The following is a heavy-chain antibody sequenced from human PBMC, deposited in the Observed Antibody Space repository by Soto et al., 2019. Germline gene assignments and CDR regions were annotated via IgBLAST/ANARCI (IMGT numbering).Heavy chain of an antibody. J-gene: IGHJ4*01. CDR3: ASSIGYSYGYPLAFSFDY. V-gene: IGHV1-2*04. Sequence: GASVKVSCKASGYTFTGYYMHWVRQAPGQGLEWMGWINPNSGGTNYAQKFQGWVTMTRDTSISTAYMELSRLRSDDTAVYYCASSIGYSYGYPLAFSFDYWGHGTLVTVSS. CDR2: INPNSGGT. CDR1: GYTFTGYY. D-gene: IGHD5-18*01.